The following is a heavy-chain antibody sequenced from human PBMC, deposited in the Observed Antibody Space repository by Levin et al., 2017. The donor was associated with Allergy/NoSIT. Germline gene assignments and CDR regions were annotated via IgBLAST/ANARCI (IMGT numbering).Heavy chain of an antibody. Sequence: ASVKVSCKASGYTFTGYYMHWVRQAPGQGLEWMGWINPNSGGTNYAQKFQGRVTMTRDTSISTAYMELSRLRSDDTAVYYCARRPDIVATPFDYWGQGTLVTVSS. CDR1: GYTFTGYY. CDR3: ARRPDIVATPFDY. V-gene: IGHV1-2*02. CDR2: INPNSGGT. J-gene: IGHJ4*02. D-gene: IGHD5-12*01.